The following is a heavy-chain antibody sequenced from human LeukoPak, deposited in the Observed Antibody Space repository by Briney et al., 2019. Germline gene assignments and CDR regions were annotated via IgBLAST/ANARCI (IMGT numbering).Heavy chain of an antibody. D-gene: IGHD3-22*01. J-gene: IGHJ4*02. CDR3: AAGDYYYDSSGYYY. Sequence: GTSVKVSCKASGFTFTSSAMQWVRQARGQRLGWIGWIVVGSGNTNYAQKFQERVTITRDMSTSTAYMELSSLRSEDTAVYYCAAGDYYYDSSGYYYWGQGTLVTVSS. V-gene: IGHV1-58*02. CDR1: GFTFTSSA. CDR2: IVVGSGNT.